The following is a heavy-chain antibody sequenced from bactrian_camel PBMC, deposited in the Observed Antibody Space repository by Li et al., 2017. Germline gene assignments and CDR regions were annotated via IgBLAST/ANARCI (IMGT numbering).Heavy chain of an antibody. CDR3: AAFCSGGYWSFKY. V-gene: IGHV3S53*01. J-gene: IGHJ4*01. Sequence: VQLVESGGGSVQAGGSLTLSCAASGYMYSRACMGWFRQAPGKEREGVAGIDMDGIISTVDSVKGRFTISKDNAKNTLYLQMNSLKPEDTAMYYCAAFCSGGYWSFKYWGQGTQVTVS. CDR2: IDMDGII. D-gene: IGHD2*01. CDR1: GYMYSRAC.